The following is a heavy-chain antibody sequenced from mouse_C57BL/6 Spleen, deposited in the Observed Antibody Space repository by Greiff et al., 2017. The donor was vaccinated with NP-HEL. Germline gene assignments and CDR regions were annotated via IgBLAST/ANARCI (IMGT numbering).Heavy chain of an antibody. J-gene: IGHJ3*01. Sequence: QVQLQQPGAELVRPGASVTLSCKASGYTFTDYEMHWVKQTPGHGLEWIGAIDPETGGTDYNQKFKGKAILTADKSSSTAYMQLRSLTSEDSAVYYCTRAWVCYGSGGGWFAYWGQGTLVTVSA. CDR2: IDPETGGT. D-gene: IGHD1-1*01. CDR3: TRAWVCYGSGGGWFAY. V-gene: IGHV1-15*01. CDR1: GYTFTDYE.